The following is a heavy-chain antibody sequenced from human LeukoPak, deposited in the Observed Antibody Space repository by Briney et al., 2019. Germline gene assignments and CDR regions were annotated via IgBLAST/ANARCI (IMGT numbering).Heavy chain of an antibody. V-gene: IGHV3-15*01. Sequence: GGSLRLSCAASGFTFSNAWMNWVRQAPGKGLEWVGRIKRKTDGGTTDYAASVKGRSTISRDDSKNTLYLQMNSLKTEDTAVYYCTTQPAAYYFDYWGQGTLVTVSS. CDR1: GFTFSNAW. J-gene: IGHJ4*02. CDR3: TTQPAAYYFDY. CDR2: IKRKTDGGTT.